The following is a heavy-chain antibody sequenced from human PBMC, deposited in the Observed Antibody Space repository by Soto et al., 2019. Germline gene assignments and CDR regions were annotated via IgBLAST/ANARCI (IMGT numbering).Heavy chain of an antibody. D-gene: IGHD2-8*01. Sequence: ASVKVSCKASGGTFSSYRINWVRQAPGQGLEWLGRINPKSGGTSTAQKFQGWVTMTTDTSISTASMELTRLTSDDTAIYYCARGDSTDCSNGVCSFFYNHDMDVWGQGTTVTVSS. CDR3: ARGDSTDCSNGVCSFFYNHDMDV. CDR2: INPKSGGT. J-gene: IGHJ6*02. V-gene: IGHV1-2*04. CDR1: GGTFSSYR.